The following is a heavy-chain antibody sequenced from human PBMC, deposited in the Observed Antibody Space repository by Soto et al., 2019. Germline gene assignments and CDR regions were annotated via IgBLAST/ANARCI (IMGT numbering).Heavy chain of an antibody. CDR1: GGSISSGGYY. CDR3: AREDSSIAARHIDY. D-gene: IGHD6-6*01. V-gene: IGHV4-31*03. J-gene: IGHJ4*02. CDR2: IYYSGST. Sequence: PSETLSLTSTVSGGSISSGGYYWSWIRQHPGKGLEWIGYIYYSGSTYYNPSLKSRVTISVDTSKNQFSLKLSSVTAADTAVYYCAREDSSIAARHIDYWGQGTLVTVSS.